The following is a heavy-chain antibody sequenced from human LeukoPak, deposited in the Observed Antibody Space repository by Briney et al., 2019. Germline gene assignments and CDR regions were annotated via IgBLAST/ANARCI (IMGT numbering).Heavy chain of an antibody. CDR3: ARETHMYCKSNSCYGYFDL. J-gene: IGHJ2*01. CDR1: GGSIYSGTYY. Sequence: SETLSLTCSVSGGSIYSGTYYWSWIRQPAGKGLEWLGRIYTSGSTNYHPFLKSRVTVSQDISKNQFSLKLSSVTAADTAVYYCARETHMYCKSNSCYGYFDLWGRGTLVTVSS. V-gene: IGHV4-61*02. D-gene: IGHD2-2*01. CDR2: IYTSGST.